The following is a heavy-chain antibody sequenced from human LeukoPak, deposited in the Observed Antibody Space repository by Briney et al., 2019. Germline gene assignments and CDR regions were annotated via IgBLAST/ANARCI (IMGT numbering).Heavy chain of an antibody. CDR2: ISTTSTYI. J-gene: IGHJ6*03. V-gene: IGHV3-21*04. D-gene: IGHD2-15*01. CDR1: GFTFSSYS. CDR3: AKNGDRGAYCSGGSCYPYYYYNMDV. Sequence: PGGSLRLSCAASGFTFSSYSMAWVRQAPGKGLEWVSSISTTSTYIFYGDSVKGRFTISRDNAKNSLYLQMNSLRAEDTAIYCCAKNGDRGAYCSGGSCYPYYYYNMDVWGKGTTVTISS.